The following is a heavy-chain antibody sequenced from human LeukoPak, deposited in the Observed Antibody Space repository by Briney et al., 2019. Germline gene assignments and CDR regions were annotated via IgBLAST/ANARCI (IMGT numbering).Heavy chain of an antibody. D-gene: IGHD1-26*01. CDR3: AKDWLDSGSHDY. CDR2: ISYDGSNK. Sequence: GGSLRLSCAASGFTFSSYGMHWVRQAPGKGLEWVAVISYDGSNKYYADSVKGRFTISRDNSKNTLYLQMNSLRAEDTAVYYCAKDWLDSGSHDYWGQGTLVTVSS. V-gene: IGHV3-30*18. CDR1: GFTFSSYG. J-gene: IGHJ4*02.